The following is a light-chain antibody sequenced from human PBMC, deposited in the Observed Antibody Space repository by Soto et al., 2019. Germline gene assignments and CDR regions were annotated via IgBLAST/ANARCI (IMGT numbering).Light chain of an antibody. CDR2: DVS. J-gene: IGLJ2*01. CDR1: SSDVGGYNY. Sequence: QSALTQPRSVSGSPGQSVTISCTGTSSDVGGYNYVSWYQQHPGKAPKLMIYDVSKRPSGVPDRFSGSKSGNTASLTISGLKAEDEDDYYCCSYAGSHVVFGGVTKVTVL. CDR3: CSYAGSHVV. V-gene: IGLV2-11*01.